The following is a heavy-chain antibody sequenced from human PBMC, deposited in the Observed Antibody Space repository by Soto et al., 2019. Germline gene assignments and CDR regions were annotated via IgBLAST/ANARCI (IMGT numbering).Heavy chain of an antibody. V-gene: IGHV4-31*03. D-gene: IGHD2-15*01. Sequence: SETLSLTCTVSGGSISSGGYYWSWIRQHPGKGLEWIGYIYYSGSTYYNPSLKSRVTISVDTSRNQFSLKLSSVTAADTAVYYCARAYCSGGSCYLHNWFDPWGQGTQVTVSS. CDR1: GGSISSGGYY. J-gene: IGHJ5*02. CDR3: ARAYCSGGSCYLHNWFDP. CDR2: IYYSGST.